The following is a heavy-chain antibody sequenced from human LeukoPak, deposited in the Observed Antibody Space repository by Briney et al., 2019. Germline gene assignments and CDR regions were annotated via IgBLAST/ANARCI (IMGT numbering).Heavy chain of an antibody. CDR2: INSDGGST. V-gene: IGHV3-74*01. J-gene: IGHJ4*02. CDR1: GFTFSSYW. Sequence: GGSPRLSCAASGFTFSSYWMHWVRQAPGKGLVWVSRINSDGGSTTYADSVKGRFTISRDNAKNTLYLQMNSLRAEDTAVYYCARLYGGYGDYYFDYWGQGTLVTVSS. D-gene: IGHD4-17*01. CDR3: ARLYGGYGDYYFDY.